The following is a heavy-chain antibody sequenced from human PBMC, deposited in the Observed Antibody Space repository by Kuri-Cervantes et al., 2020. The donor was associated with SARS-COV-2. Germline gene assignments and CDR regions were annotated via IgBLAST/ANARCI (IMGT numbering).Heavy chain of an antibody. V-gene: IGHV3-48*01. CDR1: GFTFSSYT. CDR2: ISFSGSVI. J-gene: IGHJ4*02. Sequence: GGSLRLSCATSGFTFSSYTMNWVRQAPGKGLALVSYISFSGSVIYYADSVRGRLTVSRDNAKQSVYLQMDSLRAEDTAVYYCARGLYDSMDYWGQGTLVTVSS. CDR3: ARGLYDSMDY. D-gene: IGHD3-22*01.